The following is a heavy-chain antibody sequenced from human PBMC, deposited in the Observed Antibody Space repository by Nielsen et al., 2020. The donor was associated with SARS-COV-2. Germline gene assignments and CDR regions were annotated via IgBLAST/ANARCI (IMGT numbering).Heavy chain of an antibody. D-gene: IGHD1-7*01. CDR2: VSHSGST. J-gene: IGHJ6*03. CDR3: GRGPGTAYYYMDV. CDR1: GDSVSSHDW. Sequence: SETLSLTCAVSGDSVSSHDWWTWVRQSPGKGLEWIGEVSHSGSTNYNPSLKSRVAISVDTSKNQFSLKLSSVTAADTAVYYCGRGPGTAYYYMDVWGKGTTVTVSS. V-gene: IGHV4-4*02.